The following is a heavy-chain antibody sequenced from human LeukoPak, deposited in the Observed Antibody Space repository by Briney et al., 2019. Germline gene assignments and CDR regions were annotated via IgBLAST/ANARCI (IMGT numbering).Heavy chain of an antibody. V-gene: IGHV3-64*01. CDR2: ISSNGGST. CDR3: ARAGNCGGDCYSRYAFDI. D-gene: IGHD2-21*02. Sequence: GGSLRLSCAASGFTFSSYAMHWVRQAPGKGLEYVSAISSNGGSTYYANSVKGRFTISRGNSKNTLYLQMGSLRAEDMAVYYCARAGNCGGDCYSRYAFDIWGQGTMVTVSS. J-gene: IGHJ3*02. CDR1: GFTFSSYA.